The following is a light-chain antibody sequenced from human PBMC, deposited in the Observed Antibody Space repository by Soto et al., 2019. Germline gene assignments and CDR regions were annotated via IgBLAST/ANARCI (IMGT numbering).Light chain of an antibody. CDR3: QQYNNWLPLT. V-gene: IGKV3-15*01. CDR1: QTVSNN. J-gene: IGKJ4*01. CDR2: GAS. Sequence: EIVMTQSPATLSVSPGERATLSCRASQTVSNNLAWYQQKPGQAPRLLIYGASTRATGFPARFSGSGSGTEFTLTISSLQSEVFAVYYCQQYNNWLPLTFGGGTKVEIK.